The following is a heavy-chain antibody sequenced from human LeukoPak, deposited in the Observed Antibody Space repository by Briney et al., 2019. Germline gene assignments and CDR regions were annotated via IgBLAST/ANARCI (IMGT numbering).Heavy chain of an antibody. J-gene: IGHJ4*02. CDR1: GFSISMHS. V-gene: IGHV3-48*01. CDR3: ARKGYIDY. D-gene: IGHD5-12*01. CDR2: ISSSSATI. Sequence: GGSLRLSCEVSGFSISMHSMNWVRQTPGKGLEWVSYISSSSATIYYADSVKGRFTISRDNAKNSLYLQMNSLRAEDTAVYYCARKGYIDYWGQGTLVTVSS.